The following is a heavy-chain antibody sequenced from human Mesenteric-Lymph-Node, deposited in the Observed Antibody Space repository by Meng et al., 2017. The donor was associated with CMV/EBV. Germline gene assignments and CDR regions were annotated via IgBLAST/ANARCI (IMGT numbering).Heavy chain of an antibody. J-gene: IGHJ4*02. CDR3: ARDLPRGALDY. D-gene: IGHD3-16*01. CDR1: GYTFTGYY. V-gene: IGHV1-2*02. CDR2: VDPNSGGT. Sequence: ASLKVSCKASGYTFTGYYMHWVRQAPGQGPEWMGWVDPNSGGTNYAQKFQGRVTMTRDTSISTAYMELSRLRSDDTAVYYCARDLPRGALDYWGQGTLVTVSS.